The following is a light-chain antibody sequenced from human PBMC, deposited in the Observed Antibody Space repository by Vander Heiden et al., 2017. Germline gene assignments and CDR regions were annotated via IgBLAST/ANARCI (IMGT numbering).Light chain of an antibody. CDR1: ALPKQY. CDR2: NDS. V-gene: IGLV3-25*03. CDR3: QSADSSGADVV. J-gene: IGLJ2*01. Sequence: SYELTQPPSVSVSPGQTARITCSGDALPKQYAFWYQQKPGQAPVLVMYNDSERSSGIPDRFSGSSSGTTVTFTISGVQAEDEADYYCQSADSSGADVVFGGGTKLTVL.